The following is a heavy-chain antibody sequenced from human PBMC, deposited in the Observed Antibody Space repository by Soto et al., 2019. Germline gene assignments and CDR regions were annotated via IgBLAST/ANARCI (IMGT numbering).Heavy chain of an antibody. V-gene: IGHV1-18*01. CDR2: ISPYDDNT. CDR1: GYTFNSYG. Sequence: QVQLVQSGTEVKKPAASVKVSCKASGYTFNSYGISWVRQAPGQGLEWMGWISPYDDNTNYAQNLQGRVTMTTDTATRTAYMELRSLRSDDTAVYYCARGGYYDSSGSRIYHYYGMEAWGQGTTVTVS. CDR3: ARGGYYDSSGSRIYHYYGMEA. J-gene: IGHJ6*02. D-gene: IGHD3-22*01.